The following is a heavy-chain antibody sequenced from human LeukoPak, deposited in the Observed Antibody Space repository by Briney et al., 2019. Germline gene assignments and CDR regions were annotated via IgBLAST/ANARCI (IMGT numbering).Heavy chain of an antibody. J-gene: IGHJ4*02. CDR1: GGSFSGYY. D-gene: IGHD5-12*01. V-gene: IGHV4-34*01. Sequence: SETLSLTCAVYGGSFSGYYWSWIRHPPGKGLEWIGEINHSGNTNYNPSLKSRVTISVDTSKNQFSLKLSSVTAADTAVYYCARDNVDFDYWGQGTLVTVSS. CDR2: INHSGNT. CDR3: ARDNVDFDY.